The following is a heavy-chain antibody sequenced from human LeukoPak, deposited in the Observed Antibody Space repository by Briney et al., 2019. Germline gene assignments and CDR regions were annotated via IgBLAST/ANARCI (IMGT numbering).Heavy chain of an antibody. CDR3: ARVGGVVVPAAPYFDY. CDR1: GGSISSYY. CDR2: IYYSGST. D-gene: IGHD2-2*01. Sequence: PSETLSLTCTVSGGSISSYYWSWIRQPPGKGLEWIGYIYYSGSTNYNPSLKSRVTISVDTSKNQFSLKLSSVTAADTAVYYCARVGGVVVPAAPYFDYWGQGTLVTVSS. J-gene: IGHJ4*02. V-gene: IGHV4-59*01.